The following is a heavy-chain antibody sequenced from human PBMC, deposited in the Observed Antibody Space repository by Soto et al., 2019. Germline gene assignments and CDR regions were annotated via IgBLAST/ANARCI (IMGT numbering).Heavy chain of an antibody. V-gene: IGHV1-69*08. CDR1: GDTFSPYT. CDR2: IIPFHGVT. D-gene: IGHD3-10*01. CDR3: TRDWEITVSTWSFGGF. J-gene: IGHJ4*02. Sequence: QVQLVQSGAEVKKPGSSVKVSCKASGDTFSPYTINWVRQAPGQGLEWMGRIIPFHGVTNYAQKFQARVTITADKSTRTGYMELSGLRCEDTALYYCTRDWEITVSTWSFGGFWGRGTLVTVSS.